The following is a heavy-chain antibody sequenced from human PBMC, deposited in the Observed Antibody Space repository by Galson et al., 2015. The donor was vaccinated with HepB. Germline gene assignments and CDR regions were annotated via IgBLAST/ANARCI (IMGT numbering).Heavy chain of an antibody. V-gene: IGHV3-23*01. CDR1: GFTFSSYA. CDR3: AKDEGYSGSYYYGGWFDY. D-gene: IGHD1-26*01. Sequence: SLRLSCAASGFTFSSYAMSWVRQAPGKGLEWVSAISGSGGSTYYADSVKGRFTISRDNSKNTLYLQMNSLRAEDTAVYYCAKDEGYSGSYYYGGWFDYWGQGTLVTVSS. J-gene: IGHJ4*02. CDR2: ISGSGGST.